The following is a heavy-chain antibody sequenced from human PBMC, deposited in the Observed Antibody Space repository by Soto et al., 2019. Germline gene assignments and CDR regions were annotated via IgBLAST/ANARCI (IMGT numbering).Heavy chain of an antibody. V-gene: IGHV4-4*08. CDR2: MYTTGST. Sequence: SETLSLISPVAGGSISSYYWSCIGPPHGNGRDRIGYMYTTGSTVYTPSFKSRVTISVDPSKTQFSLKLSSVTDADTAVYYCARVPDRWGQGTMVT. D-gene: IGHD2-2*01. CDR1: GGSISSYY. CDR3: ARVPDR. J-gene: IGHJ5*02.